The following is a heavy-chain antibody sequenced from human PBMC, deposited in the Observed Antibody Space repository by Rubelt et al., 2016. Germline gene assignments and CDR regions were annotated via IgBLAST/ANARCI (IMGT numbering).Heavy chain of an antibody. CDR3: ARDLQPGIQNWFDP. J-gene: IGHJ5*02. V-gene: IGHV4-39*07. D-gene: IGHD6-13*01. Sequence: QLQLQESGPGLVKPSETLSLTCTVSGGSISSSSYYWGWIRQPPGKGLEWIGSIYYSGSTYYNPSLRSRVTISVDTSKNQFSLKLSSVTAADTAVYYCARDLQPGIQNWFDPWGQGTLVTVSS. CDR2: IYYSGST. CDR1: GGSISSSSYY.